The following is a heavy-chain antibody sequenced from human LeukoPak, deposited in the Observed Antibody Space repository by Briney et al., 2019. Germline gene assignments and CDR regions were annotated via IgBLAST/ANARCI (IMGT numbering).Heavy chain of an antibody. V-gene: IGHV1-2*02. J-gene: IGHJ4*02. CDR3: ARASVENTLRIDDY. CDR2: INPYSGDT. D-gene: IGHD2-15*01. CDR1: GYTFTYYY. Sequence: ASVKVSCKASGYTFTYYYMHWVRQAPGQGLEWMGWINPYSGDTNYAQKFQGRVTMTRDTSITTAYMDLSRLKSDDTAVYCCARASVENTLRIDDYWGQGTLVTVSS.